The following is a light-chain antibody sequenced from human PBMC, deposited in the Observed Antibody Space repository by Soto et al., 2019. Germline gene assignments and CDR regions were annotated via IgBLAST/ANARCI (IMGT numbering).Light chain of an antibody. J-gene: IGKJ1*01. V-gene: IGKV3-15*01. CDR2: GAS. Sequence: TQSPGTLSLTPGEIATLSCGASQSVSSNYLAWYQQKPGQAPRLLIYGASTRATGIPARFSGSGSGTEFTLTISSLQSEDFAVYYCQQYNNWPPWTFGQGTKVDI. CDR3: QQYNNWPPWT. CDR1: QSVSSN.